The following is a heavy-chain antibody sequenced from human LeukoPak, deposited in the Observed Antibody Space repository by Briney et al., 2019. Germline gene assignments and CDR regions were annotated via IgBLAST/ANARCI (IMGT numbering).Heavy chain of an antibody. CDR1: GGSISSGDYY. V-gene: IGHV4-30-4*08. Sequence: SETLSLTCTVSGGSISSGDYYWSWIRQPPGKGLEWIGYIYYSGSTYYNPSLKSRVTISVDTSKNQFSLKLSSVTAADTAGYYCAGFTVVTPEDAFGIWGQGTMVTVSS. CDR2: IYYSGST. J-gene: IGHJ3*02. D-gene: IGHD4-23*01. CDR3: AGFTVVTPEDAFGI.